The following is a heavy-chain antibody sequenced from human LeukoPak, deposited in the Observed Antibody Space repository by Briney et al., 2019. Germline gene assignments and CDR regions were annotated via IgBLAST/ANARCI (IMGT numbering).Heavy chain of an antibody. CDR2: IHHSGST. J-gene: IGHJ4*02. CDR1: GGSIVSSTFY. D-gene: IGHD5-24*01. CDR3: ARENWRDGYVGSK. V-gene: IGHV4-39*07. Sequence: PSETLSLTCSVSGGSIVSSTFYWGWVRQPPGKRLEWIGIIHHSGSTYYNSSLKSRVTISVDTSKNTLSLKLNSVTAADTAVYYCARENWRDGYVGSKWGQGTLVTVSS.